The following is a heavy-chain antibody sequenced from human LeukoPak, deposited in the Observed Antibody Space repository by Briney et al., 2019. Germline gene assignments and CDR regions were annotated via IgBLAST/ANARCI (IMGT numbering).Heavy chain of an antibody. D-gene: IGHD6-13*01. CDR1: GFTFSSNY. CDR2: IYSGGST. V-gene: IGHV3-53*01. J-gene: IGHJ4*02. Sequence: GGSLRLSCAASGFTFSSNYMSWVRQAPGKGLEGVSVIYSGGSTYYADSVKGRFTISRDNSKNTLYLQMNSLRAEDTAVYYCARDYREGSSWEFDYWGQGTLVTVSS. CDR3: ARDYREGSSWEFDY.